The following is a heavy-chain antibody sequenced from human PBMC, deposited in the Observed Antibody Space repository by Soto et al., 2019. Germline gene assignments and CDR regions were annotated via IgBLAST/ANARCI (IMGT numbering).Heavy chain of an antibody. D-gene: IGHD3-10*01. V-gene: IGHV4-59*01. CDR1: GGSISSYY. CDR3: AGGEKYYKQETYFFDY. CDR2: FYYGGST. Sequence: PSETLSLTCTVSGGSISSYYWSWIRQPPGKGLEWIGYFYYGGSTNYNPSLKSRVTISIDTSKNQFSLKLFSVTAADTAVYYCAGGEKYYKQETYFFDYWGQGSLVTVSS. J-gene: IGHJ4*01.